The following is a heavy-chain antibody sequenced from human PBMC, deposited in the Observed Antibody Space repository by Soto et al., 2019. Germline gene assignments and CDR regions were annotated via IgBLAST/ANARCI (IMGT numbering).Heavy chain of an antibody. D-gene: IGHD2-2*01. J-gene: IGHJ5*02. CDR1: GGSISSGDYY. Sequence: QVQLQESGPGLVKPSQTLSLTCTVSGGSISSGDYYWSWIRQPPGKGLECIGYIYYSGSTYYKPSLKSRVTISVDMSKNQFSRKLSSVTAADTAVYYCARVNRRCIGTSCYAGWFDPWGQGTLVTVSS. CDR2: IYYSGST. V-gene: IGHV4-30-4*01. CDR3: ARVNRRCIGTSCYAGWFDP.